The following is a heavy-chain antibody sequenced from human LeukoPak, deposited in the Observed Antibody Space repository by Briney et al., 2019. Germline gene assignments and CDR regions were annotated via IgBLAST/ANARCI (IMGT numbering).Heavy chain of an antibody. V-gene: IGHV3-23*01. CDR3: SRIKYGGNSGYHFDY. Sequence: GGSLRLSCSASGFNFNYFAMSWIRQAPGKRLEWVSTIGDSGSGGSYADSVRGRFTISRDNSKNMVYLQMRSLRVDDSAVYYCSRIKYGGNSGYHFDYWGQGTLVTVSS. CDR2: IGDSGSGG. D-gene: IGHD4-23*01. CDR1: GFNFNYFA. J-gene: IGHJ4*02.